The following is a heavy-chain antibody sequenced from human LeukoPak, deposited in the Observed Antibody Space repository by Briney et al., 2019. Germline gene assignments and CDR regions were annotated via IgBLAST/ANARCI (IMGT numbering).Heavy chain of an antibody. CDR3: ARQQGEAVAGRYNYYYMDV. CDR1: GGSISSYY. J-gene: IGHJ6*03. CDR2: IYYSGST. D-gene: IGHD6-19*01. V-gene: IGHV4-59*08. Sequence: PSETLSLTCTVSGGSISSYYWSGIRQPPGKGLEWIGYIYYSGSTNYNPSLKSRVTISVDTSKNQFSLKLSSVTAADTAVYYCARQQGEAVAGRYNYYYMDVWGKGTTVTVSS.